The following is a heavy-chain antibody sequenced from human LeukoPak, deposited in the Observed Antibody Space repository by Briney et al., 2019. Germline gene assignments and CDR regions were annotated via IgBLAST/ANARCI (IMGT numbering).Heavy chain of an antibody. V-gene: IGHV4-30-4*08. CDR3: ASSPSYSSRYGMDV. J-gene: IGHJ6*02. Sequence: SETLSLTCTVSGGSISSGDYYWSWIRQPPGKGLEWIGYIYYSGSTYYNPSLKSRVTISVDTSKNQFSLKLGSVTAADTAVYYCASSPSYSSRYGMDVWGQGTTVTVSS. D-gene: IGHD6-13*01. CDR2: IYYSGST. CDR1: GGSISSGDYY.